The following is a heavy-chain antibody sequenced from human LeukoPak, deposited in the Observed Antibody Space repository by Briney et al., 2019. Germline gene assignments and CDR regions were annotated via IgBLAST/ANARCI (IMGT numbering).Heavy chain of an antibody. CDR1: GFTFSSYW. V-gene: IGHV3-74*01. J-gene: IGHJ4*02. Sequence: GGSLRLSCAASGFTFSSYWMHWVRRAPGKGMVWVSRIDSDGSSTSYADSVKGRFTISRDNAKNTLYLQMNSLRAEDTAVYYCASPGGNYALLGFGYWGQGTLVTVSS. CDR2: IDSDGSST. CDR3: ASPGGNYALLGFGY. D-gene: IGHD4-11*01.